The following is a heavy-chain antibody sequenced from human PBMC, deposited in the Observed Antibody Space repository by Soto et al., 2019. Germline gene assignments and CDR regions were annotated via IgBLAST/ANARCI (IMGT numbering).Heavy chain of an antibody. V-gene: IGHV4-30-2*01. CDR3: ARGYDSSRNWFDP. D-gene: IGHD3-22*01. J-gene: IGHJ5*02. CDR2: IYHSGST. Sequence: SETLSLTCAVSGGSISSGGYSWSWIRQPPGKGLEWIGYIYHSGSTYYNPSLKSRVTISVDRSKNQFSLKLSSVTAADTAVYYCARGYDSSRNWFDPWGQGTLVTVS. CDR1: GGSISSGGYS.